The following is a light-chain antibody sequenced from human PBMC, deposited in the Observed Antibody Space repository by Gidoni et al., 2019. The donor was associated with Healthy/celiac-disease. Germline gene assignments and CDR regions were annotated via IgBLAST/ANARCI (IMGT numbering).Light chain of an antibody. Sequence: EIVLPQSPVTLSLSPGDRATLSCRASQSVSSSDLAWYQQKPGQAPRLLIDGASSRATGIPDRFSGSGSGTDFTLTISRLEPEDFAVYYCQKYGSSPPLTFGGGTKVEIK. V-gene: IGKV3-20*01. CDR3: QKYGSSPPLT. J-gene: IGKJ4*02. CDR2: GAS. CDR1: QSVSSSD.